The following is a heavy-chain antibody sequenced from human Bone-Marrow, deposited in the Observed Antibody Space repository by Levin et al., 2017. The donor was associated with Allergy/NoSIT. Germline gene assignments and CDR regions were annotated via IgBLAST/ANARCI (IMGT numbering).Heavy chain of an antibody. CDR3: ALSTYGFHF. Sequence: ESGPTLVKPTETLTLTCTLSGFSLNTTGMTVGWIRQPPGKALEWLALIYWDDDKRFSPSLKNRLSLRKDTSAGQVVLIMPNVDPVDTATYLCALSTYGFHFWARGTLVTVSS. V-gene: IGHV2-5*02. J-gene: IGHJ4*02. CDR2: IYWDDDK. CDR1: GFSLNTTGMT. D-gene: IGHD3-10*01.